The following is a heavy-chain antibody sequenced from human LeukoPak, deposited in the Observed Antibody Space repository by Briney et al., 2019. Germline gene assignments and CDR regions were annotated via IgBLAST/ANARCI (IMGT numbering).Heavy chain of an antibody. D-gene: IGHD5-12*01. V-gene: IGHV3-9*01. CDR2: ISWNSGSI. Sequence: PGGSLRLSCAASGFTFDGYAMHWVRHAPGKGLEWVSGISWNSGSIGYADSVKGRFTISRDNAKNSLYLQMNSLRAEDTALYYCASQVATGDYWGQGTLVTVSS. CDR1: GFTFDGYA. J-gene: IGHJ4*02. CDR3: ASQVATGDY.